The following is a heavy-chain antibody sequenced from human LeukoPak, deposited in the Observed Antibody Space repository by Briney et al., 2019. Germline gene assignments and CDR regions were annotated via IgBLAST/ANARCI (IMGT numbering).Heavy chain of an antibody. V-gene: IGHV3-11*01. Sequence: PGGSLRLSCAASGFIFSDYYMGWIRQAPGKGLEWVSYISGSGSTIFYADSVKGRFTFSRDNAKNSMHLQMNSLRAEDTAVYYCAKSSTRGYSGYAKDWGQGTLVTVSS. D-gene: IGHD5-12*01. CDR2: ISGSGSTI. CDR1: GFIFSDYY. CDR3: AKSSTRGYSGYAKD. J-gene: IGHJ4*02.